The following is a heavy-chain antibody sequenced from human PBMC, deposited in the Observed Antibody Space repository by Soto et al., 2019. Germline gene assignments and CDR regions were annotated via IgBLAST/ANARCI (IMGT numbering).Heavy chain of an antibody. CDR2: IYYSGST. J-gene: IGHJ6*03. V-gene: IGHV4-59*08. CDR1: GGSISSYY. Sequence: SETLSLTCTVSGGSISSYYWSWIRQPPGKGLEWIGYIYYSGSTNYNPSLKSRVTISVDTSKNQFSLKLSSVTAAGTAVYYCARGLIAAAGTFYYYYMDVWGKGTTVTVSS. CDR3: ARGLIAAAGTFYYYYMDV. D-gene: IGHD6-13*01.